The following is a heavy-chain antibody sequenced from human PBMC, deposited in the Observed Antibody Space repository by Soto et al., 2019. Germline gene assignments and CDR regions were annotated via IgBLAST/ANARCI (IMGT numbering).Heavy chain of an antibody. CDR1: GYSISSSNW. V-gene: IGHV4-28*03. D-gene: IGHD3-10*01. Sequence: PSETLSLTCAVSGYSISSSNWWGWIRQPPGKGLEWIGYIYYSGTTYYNPSLKSRVTMSVDTSKNQFSLKLTSVTAVDTAVYYCARVGITMVRGVTNNWFDPWGQGTQVTVSS. CDR2: IYYSGTT. CDR3: ARVGITMVRGVTNNWFDP. J-gene: IGHJ5*02.